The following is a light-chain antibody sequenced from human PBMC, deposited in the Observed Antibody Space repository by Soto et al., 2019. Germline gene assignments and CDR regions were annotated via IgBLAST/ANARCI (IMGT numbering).Light chain of an antibody. Sequence: EIVMTQSPATLSVSPGERAILSCRASQSISLNLAWYQQKPGQAPRLLIYAASNRATGVPARFSGSWSGTEFTLTISSLQSEDFAVYYCHQYNNWTTFGQGTRLEIK. J-gene: IGKJ5*01. CDR2: AAS. V-gene: IGKV3-15*01. CDR1: QSISLN. CDR3: HQYNNWTT.